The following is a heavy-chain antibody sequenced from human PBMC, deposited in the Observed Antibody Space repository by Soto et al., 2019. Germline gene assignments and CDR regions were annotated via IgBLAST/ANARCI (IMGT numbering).Heavy chain of an antibody. Sequence: AGGSLRLSCAVSGFTFSNYSVNWVRQAPGKGLEWVSSISANGTFRYYADSVRGRFTVSRDNAKSSLYLQMNNLRAEDTAVYFCARYPGTIMPTIVLGLTSGFDYWGQGTLVTVSS. D-gene: IGHD5-12*01. J-gene: IGHJ4*02. CDR3: ARYPGTIMPTIVLGLTSGFDY. V-gene: IGHV3-21*01. CDR1: GFTFSNYS. CDR2: ISANGTFR.